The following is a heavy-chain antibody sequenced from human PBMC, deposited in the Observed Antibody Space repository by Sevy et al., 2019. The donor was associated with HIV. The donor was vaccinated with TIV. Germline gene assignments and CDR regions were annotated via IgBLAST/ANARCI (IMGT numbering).Heavy chain of an antibody. J-gene: IGHJ4*02. D-gene: IGHD3-3*01. CDR2: LNPSTGGT. CDR1: GYSFTGYF. Sequence: ASVKVSCKACGYSFTGYFLHWLRQAPGQGLEWVGWLNPSTGGTMSAQNFQGRVTMTRDTSISTAYMQLSGLKSDDTAVYYCARELDDFWSGYQYWGQGSLVTVSS. V-gene: IGHV1-2*02. CDR3: ARELDDFWSGYQY.